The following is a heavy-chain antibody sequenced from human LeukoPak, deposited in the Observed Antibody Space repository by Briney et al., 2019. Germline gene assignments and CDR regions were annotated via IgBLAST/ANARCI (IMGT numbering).Heavy chain of an antibody. CDR2: IYTSGTI. CDR1: GGSISSYY. Sequence: KPSETLSLTCTVSGGSISSYYWSWIRQPAGTALEWIGRIYTSGTITYNPSLKSRVTMSVDTSKNQFSLKLSPVTAADTAVYYCARDSGTTGEVKFDPWGQGTLVTVSS. D-gene: IGHD3-10*01. J-gene: IGHJ5*02. CDR3: ARDSGTTGEVKFDP. V-gene: IGHV4-4*07.